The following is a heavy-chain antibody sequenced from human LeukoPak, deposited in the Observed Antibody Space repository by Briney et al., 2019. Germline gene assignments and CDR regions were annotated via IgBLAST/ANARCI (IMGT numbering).Heavy chain of an antibody. J-gene: IGHJ5*02. D-gene: IGHD1-7*01. CDR1: GGSFSGYY. Sequence: SETLSLTCAVYGGSFSGYYWSWIRQPPGKGLEWTGEINHSGSTNYNPSLKSRVTISVDTSKNQFSLKLSSVTAADTAVYYCARGRTGTTFDPWGQGTLVTVSS. V-gene: IGHV4-34*01. CDR3: ARGRTGTTFDP. CDR2: INHSGST.